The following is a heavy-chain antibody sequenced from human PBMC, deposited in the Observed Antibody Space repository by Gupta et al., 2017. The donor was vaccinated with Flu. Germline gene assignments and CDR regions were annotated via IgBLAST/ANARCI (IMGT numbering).Heavy chain of an antibody. Sequence: QVQLQQWGAGLLKPSETLSLTCAVYGGSFSGYYWSWIRQPPGKGLEWIGEINHSGSTNYNPSLKSRVTISVDTSKNQFSLKLSSVTAADTAVYYCARGRHAHYYYYYMDVWGKGTTVTVSS. J-gene: IGHJ6*03. CDR2: INHSGST. CDR3: ARGRHAHYYYYYMDV. V-gene: IGHV4-34*01. CDR1: GGSFSGYY.